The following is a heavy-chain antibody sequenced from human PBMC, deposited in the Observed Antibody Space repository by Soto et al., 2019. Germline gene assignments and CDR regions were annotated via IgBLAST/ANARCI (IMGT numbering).Heavy chain of an antibody. D-gene: IGHD5-18*01. CDR2: ISYDGSNK. CDR1: GFTFSSYA. Sequence: ESGGGVVQPGRSLRLSCAASGFTFSSYAMHWVRQAPGKGLEWVAVISYDGSNKYYADSVKGRFTISRDNSKNTLYLQMNSLRAEDTAVYYCARGRIQLWLGGSDYWGQGTLVTVSS. J-gene: IGHJ4*02. CDR3: ARGRIQLWLGGSDY. V-gene: IGHV3-30-3*01.